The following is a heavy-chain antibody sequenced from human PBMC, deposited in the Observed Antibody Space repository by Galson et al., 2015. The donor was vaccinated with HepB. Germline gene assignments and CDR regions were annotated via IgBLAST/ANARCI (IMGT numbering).Heavy chain of an antibody. CDR2: ISGTGHNR. V-gene: IGHV3-23*01. J-gene: IGHJ6*02. Sequence: SLRLSCAASGFTFSNYAMNWVRQAPGKGLEYVSTISGTGHNRYYADSVKGRFTISRDNSRNTLYLQMNSLRAEDTAVYYCAKIGVPRTTDGMDVWGQGTTVTVSS. CDR1: GFTFSNYA. CDR3: AKIGVPRTTDGMDV. D-gene: IGHD1-7*01.